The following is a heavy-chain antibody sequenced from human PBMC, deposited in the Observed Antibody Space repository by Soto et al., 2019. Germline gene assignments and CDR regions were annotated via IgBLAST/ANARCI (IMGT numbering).Heavy chain of an antibody. J-gene: IGHJ6*02. V-gene: IGHV1-18*01. CDR1: GYTFTTYG. D-gene: IGHD3-10*01. CDR2: INTHNGNT. CDR3: TREGSAPYYYYGMDA. Sequence: EASVKVSCKASGYTFTTYGISWLRQSPGQGLEWLGWINTHNGNTNYAQNLQGRVIMTADTSTNTAYMELRSLRSDDTAIYYCTREGSAPYYYYGMDAWGQGTTVTVS.